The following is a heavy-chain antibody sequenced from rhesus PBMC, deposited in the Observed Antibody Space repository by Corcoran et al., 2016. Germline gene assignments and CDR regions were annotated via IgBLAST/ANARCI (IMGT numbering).Heavy chain of an antibody. Sequence: QVQLQESGPGLVEPSETLSLTCTVSGASLSRNWWSWIRQPPGKGLEWIGEINANRGSPNYNPALKSRLTISRDASKNQVSLRLSFVTAADTAIYYCARHGEPMFDYWGQGVLVTVSS. CDR2: INANRGSP. CDR3: ARHGEPMFDY. J-gene: IGHJ4*01. CDR1: GASLSRNW. V-gene: IGHV4-80*01. D-gene: IGHD1-44*01.